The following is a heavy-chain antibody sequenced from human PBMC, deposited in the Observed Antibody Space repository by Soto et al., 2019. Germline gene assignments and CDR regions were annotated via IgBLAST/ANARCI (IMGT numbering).Heavy chain of an antibody. CDR2: ISNSGGST. V-gene: IGHV3-23*01. Sequence: GGSLRLSCAASGFTFSTYGMSWVRQAPGKGLEWVSAISNSGGSTSYTGSVRGRFTISRDNSRNTVYLQMNSLRADDTAVYFCAKGAQSTQYYFDFWGQGTLVTVSS. CDR1: GFTFSTYG. J-gene: IGHJ4*02. CDR3: AKGAQSTQYYFDF.